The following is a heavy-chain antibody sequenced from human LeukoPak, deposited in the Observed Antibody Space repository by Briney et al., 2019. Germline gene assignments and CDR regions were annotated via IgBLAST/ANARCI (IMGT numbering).Heavy chain of an antibody. Sequence: PSETLSLTCAVYGGSFSGYYWTLIRQTPGKGLEWIGEISHTGGTNYNPSLKSRITISVDSSKQQFSLKMTSVTAADTGVYYCARDLRWMRTAFGIAMDVWGQGTTVIVSS. CDR2: ISHTGGT. CDR1: GGSFSGYY. J-gene: IGHJ6*02. CDR3: ARDLRWMRTAFGIAMDV. V-gene: IGHV4-34*01. D-gene: IGHD3-16*01.